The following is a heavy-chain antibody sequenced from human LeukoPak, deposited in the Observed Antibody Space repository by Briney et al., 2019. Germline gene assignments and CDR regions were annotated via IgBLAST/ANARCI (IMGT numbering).Heavy chain of an antibody. CDR2: INWNGGIT. J-gene: IGHJ4*02. D-gene: IGHD3-10*01. CDR1: GFTFDDYG. CDR3: AKSFWWFGEFSPFDY. Sequence: GGSLRPSCAASGFTFDDYGMSWVRQVPGKGLEWVSGINWNGGITDYADSVKGRFTISRDNAKNSLYLQMNSLRAEDTAVYYCAKSFWWFGEFSPFDYWGQGTLLTVSS. V-gene: IGHV3-20*04.